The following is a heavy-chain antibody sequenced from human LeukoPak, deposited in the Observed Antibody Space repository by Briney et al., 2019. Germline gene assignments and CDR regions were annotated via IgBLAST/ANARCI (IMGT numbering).Heavy chain of an antibody. V-gene: IGHV3-20*01. Sequence: GGSQRLFCVASGYLDHVYDMLCARHAPARGLEGVSGINRNTGDTRYADSVKGRFTISRDNGKNSLYLQMNSLRAEDTALYHCARDRPYTNYGSNGMDVWGQGTTVTVSS. CDR1: GYLDHVYD. D-gene: IGHD4-11*01. CDR3: ARDRPYTNYGSNGMDV. CDR2: INRNTGDT. J-gene: IGHJ6*02.